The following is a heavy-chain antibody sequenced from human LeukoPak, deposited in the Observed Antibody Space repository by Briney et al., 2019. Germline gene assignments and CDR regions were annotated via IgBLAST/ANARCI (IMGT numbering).Heavy chain of an antibody. D-gene: IGHD3-3*01. CDR1: GYTFTSYD. Sequence: ASVKVSCKASGYTFTSYDINWVRQATGQGLEWMGWRNPNSGNTGYAQKFQGRVTITRNTSISTAYMELSSLRSEDTAVYYCARGDTYYDFWSGPRDYYYYMDVWGKGTTVTVSS. CDR2: RNPNSGNT. CDR3: ARGDTYYDFWSGPRDYYYYMDV. V-gene: IGHV1-8*03. J-gene: IGHJ6*03.